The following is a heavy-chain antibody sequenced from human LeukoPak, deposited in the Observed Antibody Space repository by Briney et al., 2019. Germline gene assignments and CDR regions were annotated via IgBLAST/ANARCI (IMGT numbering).Heavy chain of an antibody. Sequence: GRSLRLSCAASGFTFSRCALHWVRQAPGKGLEWVAVILYDGSNKYYADSVKGRFTISRDNPKNTLYLQMNSLRAEDTAVYYCARTRYDSSGYYHSAPFDYWGQGTLVTVSS. V-gene: IGHV3-30-3*01. J-gene: IGHJ4*02. CDR3: ARTRYDSSGYYHSAPFDY. CDR1: GFTFSRCA. D-gene: IGHD3-22*01. CDR2: ILYDGSNK.